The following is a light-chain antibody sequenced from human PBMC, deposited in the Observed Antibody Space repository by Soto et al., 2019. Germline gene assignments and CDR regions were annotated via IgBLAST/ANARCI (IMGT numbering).Light chain of an antibody. CDR3: QQYNNWPVT. Sequence: EIVMTQSPATLSVSPGERATLSCRASQSVSSNVAWYQQKPGQAPRLLIYGASTRATGIPARFSGSGSGTEFTLTISSLQYEDFAVYYCQQYNNWPVTFGQGTKVDIK. CDR1: QSVSSN. V-gene: IGKV3-15*01. J-gene: IGKJ1*01. CDR2: GAS.